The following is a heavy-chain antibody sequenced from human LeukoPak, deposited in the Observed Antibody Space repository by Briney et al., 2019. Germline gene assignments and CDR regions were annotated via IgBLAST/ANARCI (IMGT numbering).Heavy chain of an antibody. CDR3: ATDSVAGGY. CDR1: GFTFDDYA. D-gene: IGHD6-19*01. Sequence: GGSLRLSCAASGFTFDDYAMHWVRHAPGKGLEWVSGISWNSGNIGYADSVKGRFTISRDNAKNSLYLQMNSLRAEDTALYYCATDSVAGGYWGQGTLVTVSS. V-gene: IGHV3-9*01. CDR2: ISWNSGNI. J-gene: IGHJ4*02.